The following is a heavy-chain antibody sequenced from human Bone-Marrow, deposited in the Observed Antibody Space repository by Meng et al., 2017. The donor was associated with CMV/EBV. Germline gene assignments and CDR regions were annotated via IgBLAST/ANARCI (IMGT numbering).Heavy chain of an antibody. CDR3: ASAVPTNRP. Sequence: VLFGDSGGGLVQTAGTLRLACAASGFNFSDYWLHWVRQAPWKGLVWVSGIKNDGRIVSHADSVKGRFTISRGNTNNMLYLQMSSLRDEDTAIYYCASAVPTNRPWGQGSLVTVSS. V-gene: IGHV3-74*01. CDR2: IKNDGRIV. CDR1: GFNFSDYW. D-gene: IGHD4-17*01. J-gene: IGHJ5*02.